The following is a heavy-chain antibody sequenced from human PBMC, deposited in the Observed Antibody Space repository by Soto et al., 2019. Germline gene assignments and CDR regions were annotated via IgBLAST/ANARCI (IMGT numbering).Heavy chain of an antibody. V-gene: IGHV1-69*01. J-gene: IGHJ6*02. CDR1: GGTLSDYA. Sequence: QVQLVPSGAEVKTPGSSVKVSCKASGGTLSDYAISWVRQAPGQGLEWMGGIMPTVDSANYAQNFQGRLTIYADESTSTANLELSSLRSDDTAVYYCAVAAVREIMALESSGMAVWGQGTTVIVSS. CDR2: IMPTVDSA. CDR3: AVAAVREIMALESSGMAV. D-gene: IGHD3-10*01.